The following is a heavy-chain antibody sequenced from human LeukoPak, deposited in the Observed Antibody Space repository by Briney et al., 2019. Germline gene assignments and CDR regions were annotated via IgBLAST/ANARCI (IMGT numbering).Heavy chain of an antibody. CDR1: GFTFSGHF. CDR2: ISVNGDKT. D-gene: IGHD4-23*01. Sequence: GGSLRLSCSASGFTFSGHFMHWVRQAPGKGLEYVSSISVNGDKTLYAESVKGRFTISRDNSKNTLYLQLSSLRLEDTAIYYCLQDLTRTWSFGHWGQGTLLTVSS. J-gene: IGHJ1*01. CDR3: LQDLTRTWSFGH. V-gene: IGHV3-64D*06.